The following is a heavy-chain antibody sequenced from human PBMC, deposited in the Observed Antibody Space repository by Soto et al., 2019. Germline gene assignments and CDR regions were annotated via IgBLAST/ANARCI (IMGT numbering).Heavy chain of an antibody. J-gene: IGHJ1*01. CDR3: AREGPPIRAHNPPEYFQH. CDR1: GDSISTRSNY. Sequence: SETLSLTCTVSGDSISTRSNYWAWIRQPPGKGLVLIGSIYYTGGTYYNPSLKSRVTLFLDTSKNLFSLNLNSVTAADTAVYYCAREGPPIRAHNPPEYFQHWGQGTPVTVSS. V-gene: IGHV4-39*02. CDR2: IYYTGGT.